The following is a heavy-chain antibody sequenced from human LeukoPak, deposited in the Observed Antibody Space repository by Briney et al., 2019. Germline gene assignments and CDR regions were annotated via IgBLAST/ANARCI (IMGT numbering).Heavy chain of an antibody. J-gene: IGHJ6*02. V-gene: IGHV4-59*01. D-gene: IGHD5-18*01. CDR1: GGSISSYY. Sequence: SETLSLTCTVSGGSISSYYWSWIRQPPGKGLEWIGYIYYSGSTNYNPSLKSRVTISVDTSKNQLSLKLSSVTAADTAVYYCARADSYGLYGMDVWGQGTTVTVSS. CDR2: IYYSGST. CDR3: ARADSYGLYGMDV.